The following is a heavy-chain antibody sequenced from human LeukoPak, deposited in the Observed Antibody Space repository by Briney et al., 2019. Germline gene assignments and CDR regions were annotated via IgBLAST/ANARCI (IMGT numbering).Heavy chain of an antibody. CDR3: ARATYYYYYMDV. D-gene: IGHD1-1*01. V-gene: IGHV3-30*02. CDR1: GFTFSSYG. Sequence: GGSLRLSCAASGFTFSSYGMHWVRQAPGKGLEWVAFIRYDGSNKYYADSVKGRFTISRDNSKNTLYLQMNSLRAEDTAVYYCARATYYYYYMDVWGKGTTVTVSS. J-gene: IGHJ6*03. CDR2: IRYDGSNK.